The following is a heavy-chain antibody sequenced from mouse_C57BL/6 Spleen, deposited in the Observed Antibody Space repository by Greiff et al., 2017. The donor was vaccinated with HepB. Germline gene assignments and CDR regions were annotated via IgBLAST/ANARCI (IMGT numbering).Heavy chain of an antibody. CDR2: INYDGSST. CDR3: ARDDGSSPYWYFDV. J-gene: IGHJ1*03. CDR1: GFTFSDYY. Sequence: EVQVVESEGGLVQPGSSMKLSCTASGFTFSDYYMAWVRQVPEKGLEWVANINYDGSSTYYLDSLKSRFIISRDNAKNILYLQMSSLKFEDTATYYCARDDGSSPYWYFDVWGTGTTVTVSS. V-gene: IGHV5-16*01. D-gene: IGHD1-1*01.